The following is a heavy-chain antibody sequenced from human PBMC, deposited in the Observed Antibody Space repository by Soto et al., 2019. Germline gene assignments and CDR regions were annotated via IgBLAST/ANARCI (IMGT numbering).Heavy chain of an antibody. CDR1: GHTFSSYG. V-gene: IGHV3-30*18. CDR3: AKDLAKYSGSYWDY. J-gene: IGHJ4*02. CDR2: ISDDGSNK. Sequence: GGSLRLSCTASGHTFSSYGMHWVRQAPGKGLEWVAVISDDGSNKYHADSVKGRFTISRDNSKNTLYLQMNSLRAEDTAVYYCAKDLAKYSGSYWDYWGQGTLVTVSS. D-gene: IGHD1-26*01.